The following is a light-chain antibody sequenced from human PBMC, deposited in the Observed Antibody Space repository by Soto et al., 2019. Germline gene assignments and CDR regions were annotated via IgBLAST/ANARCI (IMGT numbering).Light chain of an antibody. Sequence: QSALTQPPSASGSSGQSVTISCTGTSSDVGGHNYVSWYQQHPGKAPKLMIYEVSKRPSGVPDRFSCSKSGNTASLTVSGLQAEDEADYYCSSYAGSNKNVFGGGTKLTVL. CDR3: SSYAGSNKNV. J-gene: IGLJ2*01. V-gene: IGLV2-8*01. CDR1: SSDVGGHNY. CDR2: EVS.